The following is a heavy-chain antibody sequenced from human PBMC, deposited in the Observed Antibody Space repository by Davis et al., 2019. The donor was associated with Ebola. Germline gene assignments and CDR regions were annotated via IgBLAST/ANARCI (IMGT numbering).Heavy chain of an antibody. CDR1: GGSISSYY. V-gene: IGHV4-59*08. Sequence: MPSETLSLTCTVSGGSISSYYWSWIRQPPGKGLEWIGYIYYSGSTNYNPSLKSRVTISVDTSKNQFSLKLSSVTAADTAVYYCARLGGSSWYHYYGMDVWGQGTTVTVSS. CDR3: ARLGGSSWYHYYGMDV. J-gene: IGHJ6*02. D-gene: IGHD6-13*01. CDR2: IYYSGST.